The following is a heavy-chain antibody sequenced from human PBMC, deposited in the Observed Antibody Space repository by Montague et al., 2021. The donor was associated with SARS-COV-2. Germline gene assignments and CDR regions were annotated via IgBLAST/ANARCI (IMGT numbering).Heavy chain of an antibody. CDR1: GGSIRSGSYY. J-gene: IGHJ4*02. V-gene: IGHV4-61*02. Sequence: TLSLTCTVSGGSIRSGSYYWSWIRQPAGKGLEWIGRIYSSGSTNYNPSLKSRVTMSIDTTKNQFSLKLNSVTAADTAVYYCARDRGLGVAENIDSWGQGTMVTVSS. D-gene: IGHD3-10*01. CDR3: ARDRGLGVAENIDS. CDR2: IYSSGST.